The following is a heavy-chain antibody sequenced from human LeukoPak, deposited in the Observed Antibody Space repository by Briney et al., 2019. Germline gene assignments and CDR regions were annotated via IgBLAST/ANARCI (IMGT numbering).Heavy chain of an antibody. CDR2: IKQDESEK. CDR1: GFTFSSYW. V-gene: IGHV3-7*01. Sequence: GGSLRLSCAASGFTFSSYWMSWVRQAPGKGLEWVANIKQDESEKYYVDSLKGRFTISRDNAKNSLYLQMNSLRAEDTAVYYCARDYGGYSSSWGPYYYFDYWGQGTLVTVSS. J-gene: IGHJ4*02. CDR3: ARDYGGYSSSWGPYYYFDY. D-gene: IGHD6-6*01.